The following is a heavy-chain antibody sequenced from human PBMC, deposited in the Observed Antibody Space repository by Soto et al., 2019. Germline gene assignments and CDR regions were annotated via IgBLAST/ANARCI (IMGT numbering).Heavy chain of an antibody. D-gene: IGHD1-26*01. Sequence: SVKVSCKASEGTFSSYAISWVRQAPGQGLEWMGGIIPIFGTANYAQKFQGRVTITADESTSTAYMELSSLRSEDTAIYSCARGDLLLADYWGQGTLVTVSS. CDR3: ARGDLLLADY. CDR1: EGTFSSYA. J-gene: IGHJ4*02. CDR2: IIPIFGTA. V-gene: IGHV1-69*13.